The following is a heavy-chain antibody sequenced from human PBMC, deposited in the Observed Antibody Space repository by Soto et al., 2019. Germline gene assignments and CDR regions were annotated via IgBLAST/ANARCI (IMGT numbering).Heavy chain of an antibody. J-gene: IGHJ4*02. Sequence: GGSLRLSCAASGFTFSSYSMNWVRQAPGKGLEWVSYISSSSSTIYYADSVKGRFTISRDNAKNSLYLQMNSLRDEDTAVYYCARGLYYYDNSGYWGYWGQGTLVTVSS. V-gene: IGHV3-48*02. CDR3: ARGLYYYDNSGYWGY. CDR2: ISSSSSTI. CDR1: GFTFSSYS. D-gene: IGHD3-22*01.